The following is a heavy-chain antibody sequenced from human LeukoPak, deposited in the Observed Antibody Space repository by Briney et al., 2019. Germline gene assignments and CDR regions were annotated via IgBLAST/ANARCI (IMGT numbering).Heavy chain of an antibody. D-gene: IGHD3-9*01. CDR3: ARDLNYDILTGYYNNY. CDR1: GFTFSSYW. V-gene: IGHV3-7*01. CDR2: IKQDGSEK. J-gene: IGHJ4*02. Sequence: GGSLRLSCAASGFTFSSYWMSWVRQAPGKGLEWVANIKQDGSEKYYVDSVKGRFTISRDNAKNSLYLQMNSLRAEDTAVYYCARDLNYDILTGYYNNYWGQGTLVTVSS.